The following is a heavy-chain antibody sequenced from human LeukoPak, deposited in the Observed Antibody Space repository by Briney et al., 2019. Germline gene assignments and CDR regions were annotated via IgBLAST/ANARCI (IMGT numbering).Heavy chain of an antibody. J-gene: IGHJ4*02. Sequence: HSGGSLRLSCAASGFTVSSNYMSWVRQAPGKGLEWVSVIYSGGSTYYADSVKGRFTISRDNSKNTLYLQMNSLRAEDTAVYYCATRDGYNSDFDYWGQGTLVTVSS. V-gene: IGHV3-66*01. CDR1: GFTVSSNY. CDR3: ATRDGYNSDFDY. D-gene: IGHD5-24*01. CDR2: IYSGGST.